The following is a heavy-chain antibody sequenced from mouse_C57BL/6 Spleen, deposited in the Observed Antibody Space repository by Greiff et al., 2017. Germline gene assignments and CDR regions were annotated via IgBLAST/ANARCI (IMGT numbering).Heavy chain of an antibody. D-gene: IGHD2-12*01. Sequence: VKLMESGAELMKPGASVKLSCKATGYTFTGYWIEWVKQRPGHGPEWIGEILPGSSSTNYNEKFKGKATFTADTSSNTAYMQLSSLTTEDSAIYYCARGDYTDYWGQGTTLTVSS. CDR3: ARGDYTDY. V-gene: IGHV1-9*01. CDR2: ILPGSSST. CDR1: GYTFTGYW. J-gene: IGHJ2*01.